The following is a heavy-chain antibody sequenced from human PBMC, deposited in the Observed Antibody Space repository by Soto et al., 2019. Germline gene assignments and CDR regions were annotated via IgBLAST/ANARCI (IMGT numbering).Heavy chain of an antibody. V-gene: IGHV3-74*01. Sequence: EVHLVESGGGLVPPGGSLRLSCAASGFTYSSYWIHWVRQAPGKGLVWVSRISNDGSSTNYADSVKGRFTISRDNAKNTVYLQMNSLRAEDTAVYYCARDTYYYDSSDHFSADAFDLWGQGTMITVSS. CDR3: ARDTYYYDSSDHFSADAFDL. CDR2: ISNDGSST. D-gene: IGHD3-22*01. J-gene: IGHJ3*01. CDR1: GFTYSSYW.